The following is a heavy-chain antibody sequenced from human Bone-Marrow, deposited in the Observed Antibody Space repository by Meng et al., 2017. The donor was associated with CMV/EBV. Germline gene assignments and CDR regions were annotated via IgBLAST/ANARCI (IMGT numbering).Heavy chain of an antibody. CDR1: GFTFSSYS. J-gene: IGHJ6*02. Sequence: GESLKISCAASGFTFSSYSMNWVRQAPGKGLEWVSSISSSSSYIYYADSVKGRFTISRDNAKNSLYLQMNSLRAEDTAVYYCARDRQLRRLRPSSADVWGQGTTVTVSS. CDR3: ARDRQLRRLRPSSADV. V-gene: IGHV3-21*01. D-gene: IGHD3-3*01. CDR2: ISSSSSYI.